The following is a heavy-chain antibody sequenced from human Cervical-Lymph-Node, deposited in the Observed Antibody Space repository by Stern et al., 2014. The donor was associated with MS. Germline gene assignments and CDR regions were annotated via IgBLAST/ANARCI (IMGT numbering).Heavy chain of an antibody. D-gene: IGHD6-25*01. CDR1: GFTFSNHW. V-gene: IGHV3-7*01. CDR2: IKQDGSED. Sequence: EVQLVASGGGLVQPGGSLRLSCAASGFTFSNHWMNWVRQAPGKGLEWVANIKQDGSEDYYVDSVKGRFTISRDNAKNSLYLQMNSLRAEDTAVYYCSRGVQGGFWGQGTLVTVSS. CDR3: SRGVQGGF. J-gene: IGHJ4*02.